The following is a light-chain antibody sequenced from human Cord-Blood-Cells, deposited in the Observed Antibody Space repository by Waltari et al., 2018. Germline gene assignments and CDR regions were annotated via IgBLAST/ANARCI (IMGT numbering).Light chain of an antibody. CDR1: SSDVVSYNL. Sequence: QSALTQPASVSGSPGQSITISCTGTSSDVVSYNLVSWYQQHPGKAPKLMIYEGRKRPSGVSNRFSGAKAGKAASLTISGLQAEGEADYYCCSYAGSSTWVFGGGTKLTVL. V-gene: IGLV2-23*01. J-gene: IGLJ3*02. CDR3: CSYAGSSTWV. CDR2: EGR.